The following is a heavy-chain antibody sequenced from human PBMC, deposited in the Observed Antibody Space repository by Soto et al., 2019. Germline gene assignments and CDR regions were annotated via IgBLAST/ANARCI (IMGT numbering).Heavy chain of an antibody. J-gene: IGHJ4*02. CDR1: GGTFSSYT. D-gene: IGHD2-15*01. Sequence: QVQLVQSGAEVKKPGSSVKVSCKASGGTFSSYTISWVRQAPGQGLEWMGRIIPILGIANYAQKFQGRVTISADKSTSTAYMALSSLRSEDTAVYYCARDSGYCSGDSCQTDGPNDYWGQGTLVTVSS. V-gene: IGHV1-69*08. CDR3: ARDSGYCSGDSCQTDGPNDY. CDR2: IIPILGIA.